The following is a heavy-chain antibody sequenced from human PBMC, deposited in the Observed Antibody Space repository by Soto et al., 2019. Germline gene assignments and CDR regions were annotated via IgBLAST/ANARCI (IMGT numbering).Heavy chain of an antibody. CDR2: IDWDDDK. Sequence: SGPTLVNPTQTLTLTCTFSGFSLTTSGMCVNWIRQPPGEALEWLARIDWDDDKHYSTSLKTRLTISKDTSKNQVVLTMTNMDPVDTATYYCAWVEGGYSSQYYYYMDVWGTRTTDTVSS. J-gene: IGHJ6*03. CDR1: GFSLTTSGMC. V-gene: IGHV2-70*12. D-gene: IGHD2-21*02. CDR3: AWVEGGYSSQYYYYMDV.